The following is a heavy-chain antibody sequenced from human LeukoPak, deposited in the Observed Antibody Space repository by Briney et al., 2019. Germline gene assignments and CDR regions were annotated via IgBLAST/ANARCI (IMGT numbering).Heavy chain of an antibody. CDR2: INPNSGGT. Sequence: ASVKVSCKASGYTFTGYYMHWVRQAPGQGLEWMGWINPNSGGTNYAQKFQGRVTMTRDTSISTAYMELSSLRSEDTAVYYCARGQPGGGFKWFEELLRDYYYYYMDVWGKGTTVTISS. V-gene: IGHV1-2*02. D-gene: IGHD3-10*01. CDR3: ARGQPGGGFKWFEELLRDYYYYYMDV. CDR1: GYTFTGYY. J-gene: IGHJ6*03.